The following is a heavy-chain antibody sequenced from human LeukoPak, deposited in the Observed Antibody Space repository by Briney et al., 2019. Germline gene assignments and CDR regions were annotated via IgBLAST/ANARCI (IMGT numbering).Heavy chain of an antibody. J-gene: IGHJ3*02. D-gene: IGHD3-22*01. CDR2: INHSGST. Sequence: PSETLSLTCAVYGGSFSGYYWSWIRQPPGKGLEWIGEINHSGSTNYNPSLKSRVTISVDTSKNQFSLKLSSVTAADTAVYYCARAQWLLGAFDIWGQGTMVTVSS. CDR3: ARAQWLLGAFDI. CDR1: GGSFSGYY. V-gene: IGHV4-34*01.